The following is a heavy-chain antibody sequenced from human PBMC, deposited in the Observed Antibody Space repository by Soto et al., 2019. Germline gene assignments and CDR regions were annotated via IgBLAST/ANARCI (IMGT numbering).Heavy chain of an antibody. J-gene: IGHJ3*02. Sequence: TLSLTCTVSGGSISSGDYYWSWVRQPPGKGLEWIGYIYYSGSTYYNPSLKSRVTISVDTSKNQFSLKLSSVTAADTAVYYCAREFVLRFLEWPRDAFDIWGQGTMVT. CDR2: IYYSGST. D-gene: IGHD3-3*01. CDR3: AREFVLRFLEWPRDAFDI. V-gene: IGHV4-30-4*01. CDR1: GGSISSGDYY.